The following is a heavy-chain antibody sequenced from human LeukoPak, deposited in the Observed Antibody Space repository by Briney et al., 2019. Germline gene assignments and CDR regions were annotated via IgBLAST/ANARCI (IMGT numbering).Heavy chain of an antibody. V-gene: IGHV3-30-3*01. Sequence: GGSLRLSCAASGFTFSSYAMHWVRQAPGKGLEWVAVISYDGSNKYYADSVKGRFTISRDNSKNTLYLQMNSLRAEDTAVYYCAKDGGLWVSAHWGDSWGRGTLVTVSS. CDR2: ISYDGSNK. CDR1: GFTFSSYA. CDR3: AKDGGLWVSAHWGDS. D-gene: IGHD7-27*01. J-gene: IGHJ4*02.